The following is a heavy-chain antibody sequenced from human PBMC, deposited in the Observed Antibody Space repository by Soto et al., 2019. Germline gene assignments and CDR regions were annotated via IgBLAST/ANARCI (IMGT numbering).Heavy chain of an antibody. D-gene: IGHD1-1*01. CDR3: AKAVGTGAFDY. V-gene: IGHV1-69*13. Sequence: SVKVSCKAAGDSFTSSTFNWVRQTPGQGLEWMGTIIPLLETADYAQKFQGSVTITADESTSTVYMELSSLRSEDAALYYCAKAVGTGAFDYWGQGTLVTVSS. CDR2: IIPLLETA. CDR1: GDSFTSST. J-gene: IGHJ4*02.